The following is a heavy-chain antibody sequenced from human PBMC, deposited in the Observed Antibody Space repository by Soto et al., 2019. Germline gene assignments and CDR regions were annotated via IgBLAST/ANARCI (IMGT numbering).Heavy chain of an antibody. CDR2: IIPIFGTA. Sequence: GASVKVSCKASGGTFSSYAISWVRQAPGQGLEWMGGIIPIFGTANYAQKFQGRVTITADESTSTAYMELSSLRSEDTAVYYCARDPLPRIAAPPIVYYYGMDVWGPGTTVTVYS. J-gene: IGHJ6*02. D-gene: IGHD6-6*01. CDR3: ARDPLPRIAAPPIVYYYGMDV. CDR1: GGTFSSYA. V-gene: IGHV1-69*13.